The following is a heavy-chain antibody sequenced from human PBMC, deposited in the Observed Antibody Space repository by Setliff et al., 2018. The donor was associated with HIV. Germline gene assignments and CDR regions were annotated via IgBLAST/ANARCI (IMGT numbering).Heavy chain of an antibody. V-gene: IGHV4-39*01. Sequence: SETLSLTCTVSGDSISSDDHYWSWIRQTPGKGLEWIGYIFNTGSTYYNPSLKSRVTISIDMSKNQFSLKLTSVAAADTAVYYCAKRPGYGYPFHIWGQGTMVTVSS. CDR3: AKRPGYGYPFHI. CDR1: GDSISSDDHY. D-gene: IGHD5-18*01. CDR2: IFNTGST. J-gene: IGHJ3*02.